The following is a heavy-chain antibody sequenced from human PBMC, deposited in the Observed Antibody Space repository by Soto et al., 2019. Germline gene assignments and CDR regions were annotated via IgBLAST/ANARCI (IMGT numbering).Heavy chain of an antibody. D-gene: IGHD4-17*01. V-gene: IGHV4-30-4*01. CDR2: IYYSGST. CDR3: ARGDYGDNGGEFDY. CDR1: GGSISSGDYY. J-gene: IGHJ4*02. Sequence: QVQLQESGPGLVKPSQTLSLTCTVSGGSISSGDYYWSWIRQPPGKGLEWIGYIYYSGSTYYNPALKSRVTXXVXTXXNQFSLKLSSVTAADTAVYYCARGDYGDNGGEFDYWGQGTLVTVSS.